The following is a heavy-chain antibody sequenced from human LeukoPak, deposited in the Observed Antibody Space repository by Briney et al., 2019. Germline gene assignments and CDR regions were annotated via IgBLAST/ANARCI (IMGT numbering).Heavy chain of an antibody. D-gene: IGHD6-13*01. CDR3: ARVSTAASLAIDY. CDR2: ISSSSTYI. V-gene: IGHV3-21*06. Sequence: PGGSLRLSCAASGFSVTNNYMSWVRQAPGKGLEWVSVISSSSTYIYYADSVKGRFTISRDNAKNSLYLQMNSLRAEDTAVYYCARVSTAASLAIDYWGQGTLVTVST. J-gene: IGHJ4*02. CDR1: GFSVTNNY.